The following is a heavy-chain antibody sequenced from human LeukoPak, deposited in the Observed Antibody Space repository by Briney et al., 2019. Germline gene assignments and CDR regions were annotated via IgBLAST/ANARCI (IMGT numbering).Heavy chain of an antibody. V-gene: IGHV3-21*04. CDR2: ISSSSSYI. CDR3: AKAVCSSTSCYRRGFDY. Sequence: GGSLRLSCAASGFTFSSYSMNWVRQAPGKGLEWVSSISSSSSYIYYADSVKGRFIISRDNSKNTLYLQMNSLRAEDTAVYYCAKAVCSSTSCYRRGFDYWGQGTLVTVSS. CDR1: GFTFSSYS. D-gene: IGHD2-2*02. J-gene: IGHJ4*02.